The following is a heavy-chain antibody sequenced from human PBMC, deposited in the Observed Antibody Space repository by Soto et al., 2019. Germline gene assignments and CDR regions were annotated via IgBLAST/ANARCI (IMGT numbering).Heavy chain of an antibody. D-gene: IGHD2-21*02. J-gene: IGHJ4*02. CDR2: IVVGSGNT. V-gene: IGHV1-58*01. Sequence: SVKVSCKASGFTFTSSAVQWVRQARGQRLEWIGWIVVGSGNTNYAQKFQERVTITRDTSASTAYMELSSLRSEDTAVYYCARSIVVVTALDYWGQGTLVTVSS. CDR1: GFTFTSSA. CDR3: ARSIVVVTALDY.